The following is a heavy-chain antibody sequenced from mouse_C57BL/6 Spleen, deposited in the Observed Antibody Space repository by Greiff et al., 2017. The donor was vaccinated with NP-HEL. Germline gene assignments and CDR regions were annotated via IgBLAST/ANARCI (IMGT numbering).Heavy chain of an antibody. CDR2: IYPGGGDT. CDR3: ARYIRRGGYAMDY. D-gene: IGHD1-3*01. Sequence: VQLMESGAELVKPGASVKISCKASGYAFTSYWMNWVKQRPGKGLEWIGEIYPGGGDTNYNGKFKGKATLTADKSSSTAYMQLSSLTSEDSAVYFCARYIRRGGYAMDYWGQGTSVTVSS. V-gene: IGHV1-80*01. CDR1: GYAFTSYW. J-gene: IGHJ4*01.